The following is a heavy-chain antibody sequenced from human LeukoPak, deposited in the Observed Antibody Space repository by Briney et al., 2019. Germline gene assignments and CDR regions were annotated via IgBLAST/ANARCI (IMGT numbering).Heavy chain of an antibody. Sequence: GGSLRLSCAASGFTFSSYAMSWVRQAPGKGLEWVSAISGSGGSTYYADSVKGRFTISRDNSKNTLYLQMNSLRAEDTAVYYCAREISITIFGVVIVSRNWFDPWGQGTLVTVSS. CDR3: AREISITIFGVVIVSRNWFDP. CDR1: GFTFSSYA. V-gene: IGHV3-23*01. CDR2: ISGSGGST. D-gene: IGHD3-3*01. J-gene: IGHJ5*02.